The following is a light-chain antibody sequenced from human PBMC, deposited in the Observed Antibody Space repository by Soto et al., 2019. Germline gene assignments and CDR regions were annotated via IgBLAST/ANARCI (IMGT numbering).Light chain of an antibody. V-gene: IGKV3-11*01. CDR2: DAS. Sequence: EIVLTQSPATLSLSPGERATLSCRASQSVSSYLAWYQQKPGQAPRLLIYDASNRATGIPARFSGSGSGTDFTLTISSLDPEDFAVYYCQQRSKTFGQETKVEIK. CDR1: QSVSSY. CDR3: QQRSKT. J-gene: IGKJ1*01.